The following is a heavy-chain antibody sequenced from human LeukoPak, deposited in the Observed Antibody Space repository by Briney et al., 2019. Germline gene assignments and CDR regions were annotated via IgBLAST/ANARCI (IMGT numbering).Heavy chain of an antibody. J-gene: IGHJ3*02. CDR3: ANDEVFNRLGSYLRSDTVDI. CDR2: ITGSGGST. CDR1: GFTFSADA. Sequence: PGGSLRLSCAASGFTFSADAMSWVCQAPGKGLEWVSGITGSGGSTNYADPVKGRFTISRDNSKNTLYLQMDSLRAEDTAVYYCANDEVFNRLGSYLRSDTVDIRGQGTMVTVSS. V-gene: IGHV3-23*01. D-gene: IGHD1-26*01.